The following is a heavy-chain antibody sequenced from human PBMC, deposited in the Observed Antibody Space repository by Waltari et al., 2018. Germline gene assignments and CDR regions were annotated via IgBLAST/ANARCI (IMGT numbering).Heavy chain of an antibody. J-gene: IGHJ4*02. Sequence: DVQLVESGGGLVQHGGSLRLAWAAVGFTVSDNGMSWVRQAPGKGLEGLANIRHNGGAEDYADSAKGRFTISRDNAKNSLFLQMNSLRAEDTAVYFCARVFNDNDAADYWGQGTLVIVSS. V-gene: IGHV3-7*01. CDR2: IRHNGGAE. CDR1: GFTVSDNG. D-gene: IGHD1-1*01. CDR3: ARVFNDNDAADY.